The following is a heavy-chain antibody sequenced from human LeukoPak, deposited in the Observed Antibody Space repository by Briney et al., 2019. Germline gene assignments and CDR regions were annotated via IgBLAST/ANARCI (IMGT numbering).Heavy chain of an antibody. CDR3: ARGGYYYDSSGYI. Sequence: GGSLRLSCAASGFTFSSYWMHWVRQAPGKGLVWVSRINSDGSSTSYADSVKGRFTISRDNAKITLYLQMKRLRAEDTAVYYCARGGYYYDSSGYIWGQGTLVTVSS. CDR2: INSDGSST. J-gene: IGHJ4*02. V-gene: IGHV3-74*01. D-gene: IGHD3-22*01. CDR1: GFTFSSYW.